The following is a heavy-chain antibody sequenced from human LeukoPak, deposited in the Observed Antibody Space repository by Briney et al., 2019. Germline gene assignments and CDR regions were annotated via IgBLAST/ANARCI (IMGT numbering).Heavy chain of an antibody. J-gene: IGHJ2*01. Sequence: SQTLSLTCAISGDSVSSNSAAWNWIRQSPSRGLEWLGRTYYRSKWYNDYAVSVKSRITINPDTSKNQFSLQLNSVTPEDTAVYYCARGYSSGWSPRPTRWYFDLWGRGTLVTVSS. V-gene: IGHV6-1*01. CDR2: TYYRSKWYN. D-gene: IGHD6-19*01. CDR1: GDSVSSNSAA. CDR3: ARGYSSGWSPRPTRWYFDL.